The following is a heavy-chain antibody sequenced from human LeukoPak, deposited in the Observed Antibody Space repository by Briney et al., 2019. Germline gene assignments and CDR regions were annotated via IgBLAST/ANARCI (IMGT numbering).Heavy chain of an antibody. Sequence: SETLSLTCTVSGGSISSYYWSWIRQPPGKGLEWIGYIYYSGSTNYNPSLKSRVTISVDTSKNQFSLKLSSVTAADTAVYYCARTIAYDYGDYVLPSRAFDIWGQGTMVTVSS. CDR3: ARTIAYDYGDYVLPSRAFDI. CDR1: GGSISSYY. V-gene: IGHV4-59*01. D-gene: IGHD4-17*01. CDR2: IYYSGST. J-gene: IGHJ3*02.